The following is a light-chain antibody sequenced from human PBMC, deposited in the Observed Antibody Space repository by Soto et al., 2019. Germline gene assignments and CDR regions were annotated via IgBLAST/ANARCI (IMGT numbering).Light chain of an antibody. J-gene: IGLJ1*01. CDR3: SSYAGSNNLV. Sequence: LTQPPSASGSPGQSVTISCTGTSSDVGGYNYVSWYQQHPGKAPKLMIYEVSKRPSGVPDRFSGSKSGNTASLTVSGLQAEDEADYYCSSYAGSNNLVFGTGTKVTVL. CDR2: EVS. CDR1: SSDVGGYNY. V-gene: IGLV2-8*01.